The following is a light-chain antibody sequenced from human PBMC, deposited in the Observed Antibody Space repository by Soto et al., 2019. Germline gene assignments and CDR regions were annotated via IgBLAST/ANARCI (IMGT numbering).Light chain of an antibody. CDR2: DAS. CDR1: QSVNSF. CDR3: QQRSSWPALT. V-gene: IGKV3-11*01. J-gene: IGKJ4*01. Sequence: EIVLTQSPATLSLSPGERATLSYRASQSVNSFLAWYQHKPGQSPRLLIYDASTRATGIPDRFSGSGSGTDFTLTISSLEPEDVAVYYCQQRSSWPALTFGGGTKVDIK.